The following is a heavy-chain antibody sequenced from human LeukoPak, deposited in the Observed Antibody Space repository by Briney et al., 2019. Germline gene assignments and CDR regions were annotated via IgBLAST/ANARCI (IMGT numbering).Heavy chain of an antibody. CDR1: GFTFSTYL. CDR2: INQDGSEK. Sequence: GGSLRLSCAASGFTFSTYLMTWVRQAPGKGLEWVANINQDGSEKYYVDSVKGRFTISRDNAKNSLCLQMSSLRAEDTAVYYCARGSGYMDVWGKGTTVTVSS. CDR3: ARGSGYMDV. V-gene: IGHV3-7*01. J-gene: IGHJ6*03.